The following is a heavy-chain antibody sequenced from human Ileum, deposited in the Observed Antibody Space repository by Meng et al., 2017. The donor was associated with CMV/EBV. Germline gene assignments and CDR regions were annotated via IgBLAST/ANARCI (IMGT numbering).Heavy chain of an antibody. J-gene: IGHJ4*02. CDR1: GFTVKNSV. Sequence: VQLVESGGGLLQPGGSLRLSWAASGFTVKNSVLTWVRQAAGRGLEWVSTIGAAGDTYYAASVKGRFTVSRDNSKNTLYLQMNSVRAEDTATYYCAKDYIASLANDYWGQGTLVTVSS. CDR3: AKDYIASLANDY. V-gene: IGHV3-53*01. D-gene: IGHD2-21*01. CDR2: IGAAGDT.